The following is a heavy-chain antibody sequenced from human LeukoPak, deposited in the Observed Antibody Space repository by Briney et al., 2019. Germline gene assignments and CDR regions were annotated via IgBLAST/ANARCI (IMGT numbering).Heavy chain of an antibody. Sequence: SVKVSCKASGGTFSSYAISWVRQAPGQGLEWVGGIIPIFGTANYAQKFQGRVTITTDESTSTAYMELSSLRSEDTAVYYCARDLTVGYDFRTGWFDPWGQGTPVTVSS. CDR3: ARDLTVGYDFRTGWFDP. J-gene: IGHJ5*02. CDR1: GGTFSSYA. CDR2: IIPIFGTA. V-gene: IGHV1-69*05. D-gene: IGHD3-3*01.